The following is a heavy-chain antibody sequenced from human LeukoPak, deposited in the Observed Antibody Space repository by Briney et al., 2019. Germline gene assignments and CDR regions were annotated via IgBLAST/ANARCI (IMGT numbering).Heavy chain of an antibody. CDR2: SYERGST. D-gene: IGHD6-6*01. CDR3: AVSLGSSSVPYFDY. CDR1: GGSISNFY. J-gene: IGHJ4*02. V-gene: IGHV4-59*12. Sequence: KSSETLSLTCTVSGGSISNFYWGWIRQPPGKGLEWIGWSYERGSTSYNPSLKRRVAISVDTSKNQFSLKLSSVTAADTAVYYCAVSLGSSSVPYFDYWGQGTLVTVSS.